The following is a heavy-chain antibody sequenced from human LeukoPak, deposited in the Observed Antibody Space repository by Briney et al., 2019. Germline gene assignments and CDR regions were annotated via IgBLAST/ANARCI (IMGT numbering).Heavy chain of an antibody. CDR2: IYYSGST. CDR1: GGSISSYY. V-gene: IGHV4-59*08. J-gene: IGHJ4*02. Sequence: SETLSLTCTVSGGSISSYYWSWIRQPPGKGLEWIGYIYYSGSTNYNPSLKSRVTISVDTSKNQFSLKLSSVTAADTAVYYCARHRLEGQLVPIDYWGQGTLVTVSS. D-gene: IGHD6-13*01. CDR3: ARHRLEGQLVPIDY.